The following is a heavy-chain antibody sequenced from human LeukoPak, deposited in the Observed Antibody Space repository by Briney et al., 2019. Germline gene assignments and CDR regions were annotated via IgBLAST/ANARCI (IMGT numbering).Heavy chain of an antibody. Sequence: SVQVSCKASGGTFSSYTISWVRQAPGQGLEWMGRIIPILGIANYAQKFQGRVTITADKSTSTAYMELSSLRSEDTAVYYCARGTSSSSGDWFDPWGQGTLVTVSS. CDR1: GGTFSSYT. D-gene: IGHD6-6*01. CDR3: ARGTSSSSGDWFDP. J-gene: IGHJ5*02. V-gene: IGHV1-69*02. CDR2: IIPILGIA.